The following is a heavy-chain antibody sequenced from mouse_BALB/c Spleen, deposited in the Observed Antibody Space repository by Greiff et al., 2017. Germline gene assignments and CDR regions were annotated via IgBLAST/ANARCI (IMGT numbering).Heavy chain of an antibody. CDR3: ARWDYARAWFAY. CDR2: IYPGDGDT. Sequence: QVQLKESGAELARPGASVKLSCKASGYTFTSYWMQWVKQRPGQGLEWIGAIYPGDGDTRYTQKFKGKATLTADKSSSTAYMQLSSLASEDSAVYYCARWDYARAWFAYWGQGTLVTVSA. CDR1: GYTFTSYW. J-gene: IGHJ3*01. D-gene: IGHD2-4*01. V-gene: IGHV1-87*01.